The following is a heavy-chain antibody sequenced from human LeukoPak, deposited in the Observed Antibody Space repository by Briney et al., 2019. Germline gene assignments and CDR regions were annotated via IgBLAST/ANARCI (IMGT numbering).Heavy chain of an antibody. D-gene: IGHD3-10*01. CDR3: AKDRGFGAIYDMDV. Sequence: GGSLRLSCAASGFTFSSYAMSWVRQAPGKGLEWVSAISGTGGSTYYADSVKGRFTISRDNSKNTLNLHMNSLRADDTAVYYCAKDRGFGAIYDMDVWGQGTTVTVSS. CDR1: GFTFSSYA. CDR2: ISGTGGST. J-gene: IGHJ6*02. V-gene: IGHV3-23*01.